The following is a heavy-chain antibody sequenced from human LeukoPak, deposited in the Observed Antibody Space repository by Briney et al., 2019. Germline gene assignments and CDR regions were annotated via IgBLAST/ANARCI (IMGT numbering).Heavy chain of an antibody. CDR1: GFTFNTAW. Sequence: GGSLRLSCEASGFTFNTAWMIWVRQAPGKGLEWVSYISSSSTIYHADSVKGRFTISRDNAKNSLYLQMNSLRAEDTAVYYCARDSGSGWYFDYWGQGTLVTVSS. CDR3: ARDSGSGWYFDY. CDR2: ISSSSTI. D-gene: IGHD6-19*01. V-gene: IGHV3-69-1*01. J-gene: IGHJ4*02.